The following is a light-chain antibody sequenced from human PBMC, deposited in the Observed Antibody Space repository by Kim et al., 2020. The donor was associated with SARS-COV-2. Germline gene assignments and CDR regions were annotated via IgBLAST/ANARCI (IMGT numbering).Light chain of an antibody. V-gene: IGKV1-33*01. Sequence: DIQMTQSPSSLSASVGDRVTITCQASQDIKNYLNWYQQKPGKAPKLLIYDASTLETGVPSRFSGSSSGTDFTFTITSLQPEDIATYYCHQYNNLPWTFGQGTKVDIK. CDR3: HQYNNLPWT. J-gene: IGKJ1*01. CDR1: QDIKNY. CDR2: DAS.